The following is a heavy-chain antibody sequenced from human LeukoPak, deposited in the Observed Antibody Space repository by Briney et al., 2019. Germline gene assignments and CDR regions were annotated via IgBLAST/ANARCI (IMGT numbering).Heavy chain of an antibody. J-gene: IGHJ3*02. D-gene: IGHD3-22*01. Sequence: SQTLSLTCAISGDSVSSNSAAWNWIRQSPSRGLEWLGRTYYGSKWYNDYAVAVKSRITINPHTSKSQFSLQLNSVTPEDTAVYYCARSSGTPGAFDIWGQGTMVTVSS. CDR2: TYYGSKWYN. CDR1: GDSVSSNSAA. CDR3: ARSSGTPGAFDI. V-gene: IGHV6-1*01.